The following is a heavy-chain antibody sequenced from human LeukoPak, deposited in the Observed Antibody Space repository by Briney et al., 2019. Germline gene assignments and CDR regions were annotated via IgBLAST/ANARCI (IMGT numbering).Heavy chain of an antibody. J-gene: IGHJ6*03. CDR1: GGSISSSSYY. V-gene: IGHV4-39*07. CDR3: ARGGYCKNGVCYRPQYFYYYMDV. CDR2: INQSGSP. D-gene: IGHD2-8*01. Sequence: PSETLSLTCTVSGGSISSSSYYWGWIRQPPGKGPEWIGEINQSGSPNYNPSLKSRVTISVDTSKDQFSLRLSSVTAADTAVYYCARGGYCKNGVCYRPQYFYYYMDVWGKGTKVTVSS.